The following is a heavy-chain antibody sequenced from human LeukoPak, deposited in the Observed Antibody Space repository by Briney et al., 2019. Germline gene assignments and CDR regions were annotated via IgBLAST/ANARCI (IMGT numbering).Heavy chain of an antibody. Sequence: ASVKVSCKASGYTFISDGIIWVRQAPGQGLEWMGWISAHSGGTNYAQNLQGRVTMTTDTSTSTAYMELRSLRSDDTAVYYCARVKSSSWYRGLIYWGQGTLVTVSS. CDR2: ISAHSGGT. V-gene: IGHV1-18*01. CDR3: ARVKSSSWYRGLIY. CDR1: GYTFISDG. D-gene: IGHD6-19*01. J-gene: IGHJ4*02.